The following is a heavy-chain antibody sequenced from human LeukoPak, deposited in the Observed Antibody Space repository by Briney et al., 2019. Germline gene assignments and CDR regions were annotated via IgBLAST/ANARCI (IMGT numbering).Heavy chain of an antibody. CDR2: IRYDGSNK. J-gene: IGHJ4*02. D-gene: IGHD3-22*01. Sequence: GGSLRLSCAASGFTFSSYGMHWVRQAPGKGLEWVAFIRYDGSNKYYAYSVKGRFTISRDNSKNTLYLQMNSLRAEDTAVYYCAKAPGGYYYFYDYWGQGTLVTVSS. CDR1: GFTFSSYG. CDR3: AKAPGGYYYFYDY. V-gene: IGHV3-30*02.